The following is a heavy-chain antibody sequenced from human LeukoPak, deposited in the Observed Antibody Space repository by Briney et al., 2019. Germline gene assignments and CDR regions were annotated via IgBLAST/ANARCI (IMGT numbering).Heavy chain of an antibody. J-gene: IGHJ6*03. D-gene: IGHD3-16*01. CDR1: GFTFSSYS. CDR2: ISGSSGTI. CDR3: AGRSEFGVLYYMDV. V-gene: IGHV3-48*01. Sequence: PGGSLRLSCAASGFTFSSYSMNWVRQAPGKGLEWGSYISGSSGTIYYADSVKGRFTISRDNAKNSLYLQMNSLRAEDTAVYYCAGRSEFGVLYYMDVWGKGTTVTVSS.